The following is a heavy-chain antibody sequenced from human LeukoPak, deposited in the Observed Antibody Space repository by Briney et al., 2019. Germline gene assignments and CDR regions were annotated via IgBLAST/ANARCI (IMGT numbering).Heavy chain of an antibody. CDR3: ASSSTVTTRKSWFDP. CDR2: IYYSGST. J-gene: IGHJ5*02. CDR1: GGSVSSGSYY. Sequence: SETLSLTCTVSGGSVSSGSYYWSWIRQPPGKGLEWIGYIYYSGSTNYNPSLKSRVTISVDTSKNQFSLKLSSVTAADTAVYYCASSSTVTTRKSWFDPWGQGTLVTVSS. D-gene: IGHD4-17*01. V-gene: IGHV4-61*01.